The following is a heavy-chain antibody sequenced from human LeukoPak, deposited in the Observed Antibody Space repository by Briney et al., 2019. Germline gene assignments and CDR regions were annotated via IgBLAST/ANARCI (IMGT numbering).Heavy chain of an antibody. Sequence: PSETLSLTCTVSGDSISNYYWSWIRQPPGKGLAWIGCVYYSGSSNYDPSLKSRVTISLDTSKNQFSLRLNSVTAADTAVYYCARSLTTGIDWFDPWGQGTLVTVSS. D-gene: IGHD4/OR15-4a*01. CDR3: ARSLTTGIDWFDP. CDR1: GDSISNYY. J-gene: IGHJ5*02. CDR2: VYYSGSS. V-gene: IGHV4-59*08.